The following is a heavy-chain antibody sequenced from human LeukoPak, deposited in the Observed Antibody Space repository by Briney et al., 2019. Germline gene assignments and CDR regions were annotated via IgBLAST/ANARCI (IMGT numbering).Heavy chain of an antibody. V-gene: IGHV4-39*01. CDR1: GGSISSSTYN. CDR3: ASQPYYESSGYYFY. D-gene: IGHD3-22*01. CDR2: IYNSRST. Sequence: SETLSLTCTVSGGSISSSTYNWGWIRQPPGKGLEWIGSIYNSRSTFYNPSLKSRATISIDTSKNQFSLKLSYVTAADTAIYYCASQPYYESSGYYFYWGQGTLVTVSS. J-gene: IGHJ4*02.